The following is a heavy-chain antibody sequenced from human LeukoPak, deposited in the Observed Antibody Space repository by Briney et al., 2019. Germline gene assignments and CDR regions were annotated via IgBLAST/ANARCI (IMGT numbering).Heavy chain of an antibody. Sequence: ASVKVFCKASGYTFSSYGITWVRQAPGQGVEWMGWFSAYNGDTTVAQNLQGRVTLTTDTSTSTAYMDLRCLKSDDTAVYYCARDGVYGGHSDAINIWGQGTMVIVSS. CDR1: GYTFSSYG. V-gene: IGHV1-18*01. CDR2: FSAYNGDT. J-gene: IGHJ3*02. CDR3: ARDGVYGGHSDAINI. D-gene: IGHD4-23*01.